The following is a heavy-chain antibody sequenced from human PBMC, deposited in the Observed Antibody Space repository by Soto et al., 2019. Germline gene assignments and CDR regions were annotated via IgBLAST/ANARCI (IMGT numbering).Heavy chain of an antibody. J-gene: IGHJ5*02. D-gene: IGHD3-22*01. Sequence: QVQLQQWGAGLLKPSETLSLTCAVYGGSFSGHSWTWIRQSPGKGLEWIGDINHSGRVNYSPSLKGRVTMALDTSEHQFSLTLSAVTVADTAMYYCSTRAYDTNGYYRFDQWGQGTLVNVSS. V-gene: IGHV4-34*01. CDR2: INHSGRV. CDR3: STRAYDTNGYYRFDQ. CDR1: GGSFSGHS.